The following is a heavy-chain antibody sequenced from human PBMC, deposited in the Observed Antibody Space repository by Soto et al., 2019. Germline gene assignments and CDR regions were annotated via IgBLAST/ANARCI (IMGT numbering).Heavy chain of an antibody. Sequence: QVQLVQSGAEVKKPGSSVKVSCKASGGTFSSYAISWVRQAPGQGLEWMGGIIPIFGTANYAQKFQGRVTITADESTSPAYMELSSLRSEDTAVYYCARAITMVRGVIPPYNWFDPWGQGTLVTVSS. V-gene: IGHV1-69*01. J-gene: IGHJ5*02. CDR1: GGTFSSYA. CDR3: ARAITMVRGVIPPYNWFDP. D-gene: IGHD3-10*01. CDR2: IIPIFGTA.